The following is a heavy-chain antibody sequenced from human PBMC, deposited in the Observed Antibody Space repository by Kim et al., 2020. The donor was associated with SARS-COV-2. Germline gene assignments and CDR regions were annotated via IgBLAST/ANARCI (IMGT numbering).Heavy chain of an antibody. V-gene: IGHV3-30*01. J-gene: IGHJ4*02. Sequence: AVTGKVRCTIARYNSKDTLYLQMNSLRAEDTAVYYCARAVPVITIFGVGYWGQGTLVTVSS. D-gene: IGHD3-3*01. CDR3: ARAVPVITIFGVGY.